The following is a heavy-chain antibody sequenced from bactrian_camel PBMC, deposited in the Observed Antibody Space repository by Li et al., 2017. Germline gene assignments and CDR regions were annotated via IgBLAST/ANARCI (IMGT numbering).Heavy chain of an antibody. CDR2: LYFRGSSVHGDTT. V-gene: IGHV3S54*01. D-gene: IGHD1*01. Sequence: VQLVESGGGSVQAGESLRLSCVASGYTYSATYTGWFRQSPGKQREGVAILYFRGSSVHGDTTYYPDSVKGRFTISQNHAENMLYLQMDDLKIEDTGRYYCVAEVGWCIEPRGWRVDFGSWGPGTQVTVS. CDR3: VAEVGWCIEPRGWRVDFGS. CDR1: GYTYSATY. J-gene: IGHJ6*01.